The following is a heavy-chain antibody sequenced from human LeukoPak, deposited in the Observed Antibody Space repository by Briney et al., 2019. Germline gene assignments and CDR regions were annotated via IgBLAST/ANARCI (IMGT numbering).Heavy chain of an antibody. Sequence: SETLSLTCSVSGGSVSSGSHYWNWIRQPPGKGLEWIGYIYYSGSTNYNPSLKSRVTISVDTSKNQFSLKLSSVTAADTAVYYCARVVAGAEFSFDYWGQGTLVTVSS. CDR1: GGSVSSGSHY. D-gene: IGHD6-19*01. CDR2: IYYSGST. CDR3: ARVVAGAEFSFDY. J-gene: IGHJ4*02. V-gene: IGHV4-61*01.